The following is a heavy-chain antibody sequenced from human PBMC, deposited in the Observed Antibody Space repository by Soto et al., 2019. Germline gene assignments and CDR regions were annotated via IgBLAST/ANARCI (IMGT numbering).Heavy chain of an antibody. Sequence: SETLSLTCNVSGDSISSTYWSWVRQPAGRGLEWIGRIYSSGSNNYNPSLESRVTMSVDTSKNQFSLTLRSVTAADTAVYFCARGYESGYTFGHDLWGQGTLVTVSS. V-gene: IGHV4-4*07. CDR1: GDSISSTY. CDR3: ARGYESGYTFGHDL. CDR2: IYSSGSN. D-gene: IGHD3-3*01. J-gene: IGHJ5*02.